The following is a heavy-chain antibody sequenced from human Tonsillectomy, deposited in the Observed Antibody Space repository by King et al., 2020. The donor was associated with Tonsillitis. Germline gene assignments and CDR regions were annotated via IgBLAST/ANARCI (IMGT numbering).Heavy chain of an antibody. J-gene: IGHJ4*02. D-gene: IGHD5-24*01. CDR2: INPSGGST. V-gene: IGHV1-46*01. Sequence: VKLVESGAEVKKPGASVKVSCKASGHTLTSYYMHWVRQAPGQGLEWMGIINPSGGSTSYAQKFQGRVTMTRDTSTSTVYMELSSLRSEDTAVYYCARDPGYNGVDYWGQGTLVTVSS. CDR1: GHTLTSYY. CDR3: ARDPGYNGVDY.